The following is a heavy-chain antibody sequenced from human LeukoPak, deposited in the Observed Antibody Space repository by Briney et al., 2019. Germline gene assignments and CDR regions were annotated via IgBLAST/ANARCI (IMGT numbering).Heavy chain of an antibody. Sequence: GGPLTLLCTASGFPFSSYWMHWVRQAPGKGLVWVSRINTDGSSTSYTDSVKGLFTISRDNAKNTLYLQMNSLRAEDTAVYYCARESDSGSFDYWGQGTLVTVSS. CDR1: GFPFSSYW. V-gene: IGHV3-74*01. J-gene: IGHJ4*02. CDR2: INTDGSST. CDR3: ARESDSGSFDY. D-gene: IGHD1-26*01.